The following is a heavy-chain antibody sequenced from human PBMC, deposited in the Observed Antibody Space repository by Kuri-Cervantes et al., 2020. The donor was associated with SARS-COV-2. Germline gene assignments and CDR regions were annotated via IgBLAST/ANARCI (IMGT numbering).Heavy chain of an antibody. V-gene: IGHV4-34*01. Sequence: SETLSLTCAVYGGSFSAYYWSWIRQPPGKGLEWIGEITHSGSTNYNPSLKSRVTISIDTSKNQFSLKLSSVTAADTAVYYCARGTAVQRIVVVRRRYYFDYWGQGTLVTGSS. D-gene: IGHD3-22*01. CDR1: GGSFSAYY. CDR3: ARGTAVQRIVVVRRRYYFDY. J-gene: IGHJ4*02. CDR2: ITHSGST.